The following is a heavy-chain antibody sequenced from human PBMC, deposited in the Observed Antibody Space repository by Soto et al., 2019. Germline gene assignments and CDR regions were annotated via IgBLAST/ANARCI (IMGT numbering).Heavy chain of an antibody. D-gene: IGHD6-19*01. CDR2: MNPNSGNT. V-gene: IGHV1-8*01. CDR3: ARRGAVAGTNYYYGMDV. J-gene: IGHJ6*02. Sequence: QVQLVQSGAEVNKPGASVEVSCKASGYTFTSYDINWVRQATGQGLEWMGWMNPNSGNTGYAQKFQGRVTMTRNTSISTAYMELSSLRSEDTAVYYCARRGAVAGTNYYYGMDVWGQGTTVTVSS. CDR1: GYTFTSYD.